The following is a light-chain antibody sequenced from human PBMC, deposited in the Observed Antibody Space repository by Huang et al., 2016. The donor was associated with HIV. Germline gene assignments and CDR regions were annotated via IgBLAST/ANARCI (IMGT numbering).Light chain of an antibody. Sequence: EIVMTQSPARLSVSPGERAILSCRASQSVGGDLAWYQHKPGQAPRRRIYGASNRATGIPARFSGSGSGTEFSLTISSLQSEDFAVYYCQQYNDWPLTFGPGTKVDIK. CDR2: GAS. CDR1: QSVGGD. CDR3: QQYNDWPLT. V-gene: IGKV3D-15*01. J-gene: IGKJ3*01.